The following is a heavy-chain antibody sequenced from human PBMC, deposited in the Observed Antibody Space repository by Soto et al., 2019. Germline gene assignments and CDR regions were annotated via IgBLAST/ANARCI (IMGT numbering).Heavy chain of an antibody. D-gene: IGHD4-17*01. CDR3: ARGGAYGGPTYVPSRGWFDP. V-gene: IGHV4-39*01. J-gene: IGHJ5*02. Sequence: QLQLQESGPGLVKPSETLSLTCTVSGDSISTTSYYWGWIRQPPGKGLEWIGSIFYSGTTYYSPSLNRQATISVTPSPNRYPRKLSSVTAADTAVYYGARGGAYGGPTYVPSRGWFDPWGQGPLVTVSS. CDR2: IFYSGTT. CDR1: GDSISTTSYY.